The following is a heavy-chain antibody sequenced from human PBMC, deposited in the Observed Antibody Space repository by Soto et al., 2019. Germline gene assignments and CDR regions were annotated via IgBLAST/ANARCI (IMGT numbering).Heavy chain of an antibody. CDR3: ARGVISPYCGGDCLSSAFDI. CDR2: IIPIFGTA. Sequence: SVKVSCKASGGTFSSYAISWVRQAPGQGLEWMGGIIPIFGTANYAQKFQGRVTITADESTSTAYMELSSLRSEDTAVYYCARGVISPYCGGDCLSSAFDIWGQGTMVTVSS. D-gene: IGHD2-21*02. V-gene: IGHV1-69*13. CDR1: GGTFSSYA. J-gene: IGHJ3*02.